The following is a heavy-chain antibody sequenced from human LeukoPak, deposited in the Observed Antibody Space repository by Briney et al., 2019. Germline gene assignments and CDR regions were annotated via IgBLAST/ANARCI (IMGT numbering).Heavy chain of an antibody. Sequence: PSETLSLTCSVSGGSISNYYWSWIRQPPGKGLEWIGYIYYSGSTNYNPSLKSRVTISVDTSKNQFSLKMNSVTAADTAVYYCARTDGNSFYPYYCMDVWGKGTTVTVSS. CDR3: ARTDGNSFYPYYCMDV. V-gene: IGHV4-59*01. CDR1: GGSISNYY. J-gene: IGHJ6*03. D-gene: IGHD4-23*01. CDR2: IYYSGST.